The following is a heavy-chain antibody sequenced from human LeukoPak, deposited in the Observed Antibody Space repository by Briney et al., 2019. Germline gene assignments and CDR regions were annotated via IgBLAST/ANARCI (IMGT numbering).Heavy chain of an antibody. CDR1: GGSISSSSYY. CDR3: ARLRDVLAAYSTYYFDY. J-gene: IGHJ4*02. D-gene: IGHD3-9*01. Sequence: SETLSLTCTVSGGSISSSSYYWGWIRQPPGKGLEWIGSIYYSGSTYYSPSLRSRVTISVDTSKNQFSLKLSSVTAADTAIYYCARLRDVLAAYSTYYFDYWGRGTLVTVSS. CDR2: IYYSGST. V-gene: IGHV4-39*01.